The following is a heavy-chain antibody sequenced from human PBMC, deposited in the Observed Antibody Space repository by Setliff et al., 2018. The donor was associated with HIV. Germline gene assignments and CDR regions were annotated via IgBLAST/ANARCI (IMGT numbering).Heavy chain of an antibody. D-gene: IGHD2-8*01. CDR1: GDSVSNYSAA. V-gene: IGHV6-1*01. CDR2: TFHRSKWYS. CDR3: ARASGCTNGVCYAYGYYSLDV. J-gene: IGHJ6*02. Sequence: SQTLALTCAISGDSVSNYSAAWNWIRQSPSRGLEWLGRTFHRSKWYSDYAEAVRSRITINPDTSKNKFSLQLNSVTPEDTAVYYCARASGCTNGVCYAYGYYSLDVWGQGTTVTVSS.